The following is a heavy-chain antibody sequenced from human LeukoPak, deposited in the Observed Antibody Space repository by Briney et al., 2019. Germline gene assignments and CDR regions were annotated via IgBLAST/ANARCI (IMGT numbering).Heavy chain of an antibody. CDR1: GFPFSSYS. CDR2: ISNDGSHK. V-gene: IGHV3-30*04. CDR3: ARDPNRLADYGGDYFDH. Sequence: GGSLRLSCAASGFPFSSYSMHWVRQAPGNGLEWVAVISNDGSHKYYADSVKGRFIISRDNSKNTLSLQMNTLRPDDAAVFYCARDPNRLADYGGDYFDHWGQGTLVTVSS. J-gene: IGHJ4*02. D-gene: IGHD4-23*01.